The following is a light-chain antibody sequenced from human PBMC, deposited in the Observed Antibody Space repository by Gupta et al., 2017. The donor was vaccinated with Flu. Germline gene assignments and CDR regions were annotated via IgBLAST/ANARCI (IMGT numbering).Light chain of an antibody. Sequence: PPALSAFVGDRIPLTCRASQASNSLVYWYQQRPGTPPKLLFTPASNFQSGVPSLCSGRGSGKVCTPTINRLQSEFVGTYSQQQSNWPPRTFGQGTKV. J-gene: IGKJ2*02. CDR2: PAS. V-gene: IGKV1-12*01. CDR1: QASNSL. CDR3: QQSNWPPRT.